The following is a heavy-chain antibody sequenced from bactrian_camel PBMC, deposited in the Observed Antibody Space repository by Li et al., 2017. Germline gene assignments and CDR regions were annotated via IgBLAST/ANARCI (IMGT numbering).Heavy chain of an antibody. CDR2: ISDGIA. D-gene: IGHD1*01. J-gene: IGHJ4*01. CDR1: GYTYRPVC. CDR3: AARKNRCDLTPGGLLT. Sequence: QVQLVESGGGSVQAGGSLRLSCAASGYTYRPVCMAWFRQAPGKEREGVAVISDGIADYADSVKGRFTISQDSAKNTMYLEMRTLRPVDTAMYYCAARKNRCDLTPGGLLTGARGPRSPSP. V-gene: IGHV3S53*01.